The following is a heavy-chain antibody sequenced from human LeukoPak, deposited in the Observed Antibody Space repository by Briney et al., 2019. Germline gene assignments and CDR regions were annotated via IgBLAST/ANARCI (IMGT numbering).Heavy chain of an antibody. CDR3: AKDGPYGGYPGAFDI. J-gene: IGHJ3*02. V-gene: IGHV3-23*01. D-gene: IGHD4-23*01. CDR1: GFSVSSND. CDR2: ISGSGGST. Sequence: GGSLRLSCAASGFSVSSNDMSWVRQAPGKGLEWVSAISGSGGSTYYADSVKGRFTISRDNSKNTLYLQMNSLRAEDTAVYYCAKDGPYGGYPGAFDIWGQGTMVTVSS.